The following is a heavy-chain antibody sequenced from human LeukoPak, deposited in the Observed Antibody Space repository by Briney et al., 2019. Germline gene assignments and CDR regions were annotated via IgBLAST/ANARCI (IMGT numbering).Heavy chain of an antibody. D-gene: IGHD1-26*01. CDR3: AIDMEPYS. V-gene: IGHV3-23*01. CDR1: GFTFSSYA. J-gene: IGHJ4*02. CDR2: ISGRGIT. Sequence: PGGSLRLSCTASGFTFSSYAMSWVRQAPGKGLEWVSGISGRGITYYADSVKGRFTISRDNSKNTLFLQMNSLRAEDTAVYYCAIDMEPYSWGQGTLVTVSS.